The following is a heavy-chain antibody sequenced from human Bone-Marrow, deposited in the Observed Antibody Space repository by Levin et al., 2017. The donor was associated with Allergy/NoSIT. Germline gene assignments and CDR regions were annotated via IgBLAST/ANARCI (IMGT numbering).Heavy chain of an antibody. J-gene: IGHJ3*02. Sequence: SLKISCAASGFTFDDYAMHWVRQAPGKGLEWVSGISWNSGSIGYADSVKGRFTISRDNAKNSLYLQMNSLRAEDTALYYCAVQPRPYYYDSSGYPNDAFDIWGQGTMVTVSS. CDR1: GFTFDDYA. V-gene: IGHV3-9*01. CDR2: ISWNSGSI. CDR3: AVQPRPYYYDSSGYPNDAFDI. D-gene: IGHD3-22*01.